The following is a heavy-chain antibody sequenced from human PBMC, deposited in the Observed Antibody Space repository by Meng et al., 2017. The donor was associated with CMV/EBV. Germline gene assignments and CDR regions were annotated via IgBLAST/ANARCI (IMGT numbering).Heavy chain of an antibody. CDR1: GFTFSSYG. CDR2: IRYDGSNK. Sequence: GESLKISCAASGFTFSSYGMHWVRQAPGKGLEWVALIRYDGSNKYYADSVKGRFTISRDNSKNTLYLQMNSLRAEDTAVYYCAKDYYDSSGLFDYWGQGTLVTVSS. J-gene: IGHJ4*02. D-gene: IGHD3-22*01. CDR3: AKDYYDSSGLFDY. V-gene: IGHV3-30*02.